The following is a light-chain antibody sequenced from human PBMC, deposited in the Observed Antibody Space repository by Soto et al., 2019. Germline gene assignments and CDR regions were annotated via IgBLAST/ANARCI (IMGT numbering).Light chain of an antibody. CDR2: SNN. Sequence: QSVLTQPPSASGTPGQRVTISCSGSSSNIGSHTVSWYQQLPGTAPQLLIYSNNQRPSGVPDRFSGSKSGTSASLAISGLQSVDEADYYSAAWDGGLNGNWVFGGGTKLTVL. V-gene: IGLV1-44*01. CDR3: AAWDGGLNGNWV. CDR1: SSNIGSHT. J-gene: IGLJ3*02.